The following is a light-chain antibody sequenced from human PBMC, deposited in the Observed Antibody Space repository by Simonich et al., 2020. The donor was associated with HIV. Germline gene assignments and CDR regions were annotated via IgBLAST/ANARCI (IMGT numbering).Light chain of an antibody. CDR3: QQYNSYPWT. J-gene: IGKJ1*01. CDR1: QSISSW. CDR2: KAS. Sequence: DSQMTQSPSTLSASVGDRVTITCRASQSISSWLAWYQQKPGKVPKLLIYKASSLESGVPSRFSGRGSGTEFTLTISSLQPDDFATYYCQQYNSYPWTFGQGTKVEIK. V-gene: IGKV1-5*03.